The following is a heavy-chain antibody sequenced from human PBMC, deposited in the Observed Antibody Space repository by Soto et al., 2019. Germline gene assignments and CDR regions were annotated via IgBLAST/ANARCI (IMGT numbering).Heavy chain of an antibody. Sequence: SETLSLTCTVSGDSVSSVGFHWAWLRRPPGKGLEWIGYIYNGGSTYYRPSLESRMHMSQDATRNDYSIRLTSVTAADTAVYFCARGPVGLDTIIYFDYWGQGKLVTVSS. CDR2: IYNGGST. J-gene: IGHJ4*02. D-gene: IGHD3-3*01. CDR3: ARGPVGLDTIIYFDY. CDR1: GDSVSSVGFH. V-gene: IGHV4-30-4*01.